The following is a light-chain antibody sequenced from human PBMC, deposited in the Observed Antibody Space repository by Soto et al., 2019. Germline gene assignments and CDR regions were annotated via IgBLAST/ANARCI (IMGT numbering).Light chain of an antibody. Sequence: DIQMTQSPSSLSASVGDRVTITCRASQGISNYLAWYQQIPGKVPKLLISAASTLQSGVQSRFSGSASATYFTLTISSLQPDDVATYYCQKYTNVPTFGGGTKVEIK. J-gene: IGKJ4*01. V-gene: IGKV1-27*01. CDR1: QGISNY. CDR3: QKYTNVPT. CDR2: AAS.